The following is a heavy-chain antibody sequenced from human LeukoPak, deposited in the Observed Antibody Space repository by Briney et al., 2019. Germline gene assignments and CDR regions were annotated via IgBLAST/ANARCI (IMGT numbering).Heavy chain of an antibody. V-gene: IGHV3-7*01. J-gene: IGHJ6*03. CDR3: ARNPGVTAGRGYYYYMDV. D-gene: IGHD2-2*01. CDR2: INQDGSEK. CDR1: GFTVSTNY. Sequence: GGSLRLSCAASGFTVSTNYMTWVRQAPGKGLQWVANINQDGSEKYFVDSVKGRFTISRDNAKNSLYLHMNSLRAEDTAVYYCARNPGVTAGRGYYYYMDVWGKGTTVTVSS.